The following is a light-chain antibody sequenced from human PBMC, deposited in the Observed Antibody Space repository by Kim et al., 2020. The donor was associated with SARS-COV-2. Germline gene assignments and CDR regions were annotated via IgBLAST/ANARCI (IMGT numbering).Light chain of an antibody. V-gene: IGKV3-15*01. J-gene: IGKJ4*01. CDR2: AAS. Sequence: EIVMTQSPATLSVSPGERATLSCRASQSVSSNLAWYQQKPGQAPRLLFYAASTRATGTPARFSGSGSGTEFTLTISSLQSEDFAVYSCQQYNKWPLTFGGGTKVEIK. CDR3: QQYNKWPLT. CDR1: QSVSSN.